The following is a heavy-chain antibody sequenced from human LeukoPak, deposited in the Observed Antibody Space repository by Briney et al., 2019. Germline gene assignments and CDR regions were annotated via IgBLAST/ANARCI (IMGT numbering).Heavy chain of an antibody. J-gene: IGHJ6*02. CDR2: INPNSGGT. CDR3: ARRSTDSSSWDPYYYYGMDV. D-gene: IGHD6-13*01. V-gene: IGHV1-2*02. CDR1: GYTFTGYY. Sequence: ASVKVSCKASGYTFTGYYMHWVRQAPGQGLEWMGWINPNSGGTNYAQKFQGRVTMTRNTSISTAYMELSSLRSEDTAVYYCARRSTDSSSWDPYYYYGMDVWGQGTTVTVSS.